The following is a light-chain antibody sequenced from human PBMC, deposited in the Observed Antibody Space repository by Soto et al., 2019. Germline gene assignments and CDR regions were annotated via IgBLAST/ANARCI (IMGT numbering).Light chain of an antibody. J-gene: IGKJ1*01. CDR2: AAS. Sequence: EIVLTQSPGTLSLSPGERATLSCRASQSLSSGYLAWYQQKPGQAPRILIYAASSRATGIPDRFSGSGSGTDLTLTISRLEPEDFAVYYCHQYDTSPRTFGQGTKVEI. CDR3: HQYDTSPRT. CDR1: QSLSSGY. V-gene: IGKV3-20*01.